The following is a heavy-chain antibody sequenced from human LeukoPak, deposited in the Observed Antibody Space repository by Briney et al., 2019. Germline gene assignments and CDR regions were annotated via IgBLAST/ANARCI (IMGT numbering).Heavy chain of an antibody. Sequence: ASVKVSCKASGYTFTSYGISWVRQAPGQGLEWMGWISAYNGNTNYAQQLQGRVTMTTDTSTSTAYMELRSLRSDDTAVYYCAGLYSSGWYGAFDIWGQGTMVTVSS. CDR2: ISAYNGNT. D-gene: IGHD6-19*01. J-gene: IGHJ3*02. V-gene: IGHV1-18*01. CDR3: AGLYSSGWYGAFDI. CDR1: GYTFTSYG.